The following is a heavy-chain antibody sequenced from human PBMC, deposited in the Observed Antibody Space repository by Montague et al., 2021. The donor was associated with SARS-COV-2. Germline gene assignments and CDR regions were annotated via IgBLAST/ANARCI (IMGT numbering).Heavy chain of an antibody. CDR3: AKGGCSGGSCYLYNWFDP. D-gene: IGHD2-15*01. CDR1: GFTFSSYA. J-gene: IGHJ5*02. Sequence: SLRLSCAASGFTFSSYAMSWVRQAPGKGLEWVSGIVNNGRKSFYADSVKGRFVISRDNSDKMVYLQLNSLRAEDTAIYYCAKGGCSGGSCYLYNWFDPWGQGTLVTVSS. CDR2: IVNNGRKS. V-gene: IGHV3-23*05.